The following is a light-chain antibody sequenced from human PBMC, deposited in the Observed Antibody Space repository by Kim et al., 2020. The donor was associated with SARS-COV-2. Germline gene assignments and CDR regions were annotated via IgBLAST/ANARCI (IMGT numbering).Light chain of an antibody. CDR2: EIS. Sequence: GPPASISCKSSRRLLHADGRTSFYWSLQKPGQPPQLLIYEISNRFSGVPDRFSGSGSGTDFTLKISRVEADDVGVYYCMQSIEGWSFGQGTKLEI. J-gene: IGKJ2*03. CDR3: MQSIEGWS. V-gene: IGKV2D-29*01. CDR1: RRLLHADGRTS.